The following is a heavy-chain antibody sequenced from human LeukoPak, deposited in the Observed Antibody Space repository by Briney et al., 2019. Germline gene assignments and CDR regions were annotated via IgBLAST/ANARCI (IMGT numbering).Heavy chain of an antibody. V-gene: IGHV4-4*07. Sequence: SETLSLTCTVSGGSISSYYWSWIRQPAGKGLEWIGRIYTSGSTNYNPSLKSRVTMSVDTSKNQFSLKLSSVTAADTAVYYCAGAMEYEAARHWCDPWGQGTLVTVSS. CDR3: AGAMEYEAARHWCDP. CDR2: IYTSGST. J-gene: IGHJ5*02. CDR1: GGSISSYY. D-gene: IGHD2-15*01.